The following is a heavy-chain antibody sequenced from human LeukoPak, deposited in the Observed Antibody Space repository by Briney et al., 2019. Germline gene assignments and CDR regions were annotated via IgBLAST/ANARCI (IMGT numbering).Heavy chain of an antibody. V-gene: IGHV1-46*01. D-gene: IGHD2-8*01. J-gene: IGHJ4*02. CDR3: ARDHAHCTNGVCYDY. CDR2: INPSGGST. CDR1: GYTFTSYY. Sequence: ASVNVSCKASGYTFTSYYMHWVRRATGQGLEWMGMINPSGGSTSYAQKLQGRVTMTTDTSTSTAYMQLRSLRSDDTAVYYCARDHAHCTNGVCYDYWGQGTLVTVSS.